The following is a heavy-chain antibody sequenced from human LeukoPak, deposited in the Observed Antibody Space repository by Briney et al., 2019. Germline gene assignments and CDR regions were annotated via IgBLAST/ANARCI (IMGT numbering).Heavy chain of an antibody. J-gene: IGHJ4*02. D-gene: IGHD3-9*01. CDR2: IYSSGNT. Sequence: GGSLRLSCAASGFTVSTNYMSWVSQAPGKGLEWVSVIYSSGNTYYAGSVRGRFTISRDDSKNTLFLQMNSLRAEDTAVYYCATLDWEVRGRAFDFWGQGTLVTVSS. V-gene: IGHV3-53*01. CDR1: GFTVSTNY. CDR3: ATLDWEVRGRAFDF.